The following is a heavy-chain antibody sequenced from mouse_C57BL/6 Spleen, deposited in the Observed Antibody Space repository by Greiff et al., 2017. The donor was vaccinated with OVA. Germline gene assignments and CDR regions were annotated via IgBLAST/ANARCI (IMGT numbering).Heavy chain of an antibody. J-gene: IGHJ1*03. D-gene: IGHD1-1*01. CDR2: ISSGGDYI. CDR1: GFTFSSYA. CDR3: TRASYGSSYWYFDV. Sequence: EVKLVESGEGLVKPGGSLKLSCAASGFTFSSYAMSWVRQTPEKRLEWVAYISSGGDYIYYADTVKGRFTISRDNARNTLYLQMSSLKSEDTAMYYCTRASYGSSYWYFDVWGTGTTVTVSS. V-gene: IGHV5-9-1*02.